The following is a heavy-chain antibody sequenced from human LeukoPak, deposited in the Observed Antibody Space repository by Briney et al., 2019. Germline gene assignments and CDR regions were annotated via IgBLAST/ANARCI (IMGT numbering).Heavy chain of an antibody. J-gene: IGHJ4*02. D-gene: IGHD5-24*01. CDR3: ARVRDVEDFDY. CDR1: GYTFTSYG. V-gene: IGHV1-18*01. CDR2: ISAYNGNT. Sequence: ASVTVSCTASGYTFTSYGISWERQAPGQGLEWMGWISAYNGNTNYAQKLQGRVTMTTDTSTSTAYMELRSLRSDDTAVYYCARVRDVEDFDYWGQGTLVTVSS.